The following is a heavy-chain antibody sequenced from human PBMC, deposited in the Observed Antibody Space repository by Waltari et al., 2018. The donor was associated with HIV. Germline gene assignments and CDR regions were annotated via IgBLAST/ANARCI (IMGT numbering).Heavy chain of an antibody. D-gene: IGHD6-13*01. CDR2: INPNSGGT. J-gene: IGHJ4*02. CDR3: ARGGLRATGGQQLAHY. Sequence: QVQLVQSGAEVKKPGASVKVSCQASGYPFPVYSLHWVRQAAGQGVEWMGWINPNSGGTNYEQKFQGRVTMTRDTSISTAYMELSRLRSDDTAVYYCARGGLRATGGQQLAHYWGQGTLVTVSS. V-gene: IGHV1-2*02. CDR1: GYPFPVYS.